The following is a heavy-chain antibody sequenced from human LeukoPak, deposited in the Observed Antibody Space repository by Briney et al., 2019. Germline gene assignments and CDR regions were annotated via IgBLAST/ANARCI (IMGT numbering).Heavy chain of an antibody. V-gene: IGHV4-34*01. J-gene: IGHJ4*02. D-gene: IGHD2/OR15-2a*01. CDR3: ASLIRDY. Sequence: SSETLSLTCAVYGGSFSGYYWSWIRQPPGKGLEWIGEINHSGSTNYNPSLKSRVTISVDTSKNQFSLKLSSVTAADTAVHYCASLIRDYWGQGTLVTVSS. CDR1: GGSFSGYY. CDR2: INHSGST.